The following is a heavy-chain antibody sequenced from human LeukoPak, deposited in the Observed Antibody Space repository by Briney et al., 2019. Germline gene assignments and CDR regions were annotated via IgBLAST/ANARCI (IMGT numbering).Heavy chain of an antibody. J-gene: IGHJ4*02. V-gene: IGHV4-39*01. Sequence: SETLSLTCTVSGGSISSSSYYWGWIRQPPGKGLEWIGSIYYSGSTYYNPSLKSRVTISVDTSKNQFSLKLSSVTAADTAVYYCAKLDSGYDHLAYWGQGTLVPSPQ. CDR3: AKLDSGYDHLAY. D-gene: IGHD5-12*01. CDR2: IYYSGST. CDR1: GGSISSSSYY.